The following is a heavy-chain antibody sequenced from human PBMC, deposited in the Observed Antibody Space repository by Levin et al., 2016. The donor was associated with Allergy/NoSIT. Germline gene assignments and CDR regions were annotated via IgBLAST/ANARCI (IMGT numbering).Heavy chain of an antibody. CDR3: ARGGSMIVVATPSYGMDV. Sequence: WVRQAPGQGLEWMGRIIPILGIANYAQKFQGRVTITADKSTSTAYMELSSLRSEDTAVYYCARGGSMIVVATPSYGMDVWGQGTTVTVSS. CDR2: IIPILGIA. V-gene: IGHV1-69*04. J-gene: IGHJ6*02. D-gene: IGHD3-22*01.